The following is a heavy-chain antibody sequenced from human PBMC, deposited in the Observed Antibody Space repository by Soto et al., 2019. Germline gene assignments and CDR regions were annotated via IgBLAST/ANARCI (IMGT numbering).Heavy chain of an antibody. D-gene: IGHD5-12*01. CDR1: GFTFSSYG. Sequence: QVQLVESGGGVVQPGRSLRLSCAASGFTFSSYGMHWVRQAPGKGLEWVAVISYDGSNKYYADSVKGRFTISRDNSKNTLYLQMNSLRAEDTAVYYCAKDGDGYNKPHDYWGQGTLVTVSS. CDR2: ISYDGSNK. J-gene: IGHJ4*02. V-gene: IGHV3-30*18. CDR3: AKDGDGYNKPHDY.